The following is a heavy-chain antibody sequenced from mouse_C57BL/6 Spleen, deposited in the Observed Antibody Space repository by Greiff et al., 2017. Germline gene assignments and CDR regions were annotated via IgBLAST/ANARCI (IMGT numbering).Heavy chain of an antibody. CDR2: INPSTGGT. CDR3: AGGSKGYYYAMDY. CDR1: GYSFTGYY. Sequence: SGPELVKPGASVKISCKASGYSFTGYYMNWVKQRPEKSLEWIGEINPSTGGTTYNQKFNAKATLTLDKSSSTAYMQLKSLTSEDSAVYYCAGGSKGYYYAMDYWGQGTSVTVSS. D-gene: IGHD1-1*02. V-gene: IGHV1-42*01. J-gene: IGHJ4*01.